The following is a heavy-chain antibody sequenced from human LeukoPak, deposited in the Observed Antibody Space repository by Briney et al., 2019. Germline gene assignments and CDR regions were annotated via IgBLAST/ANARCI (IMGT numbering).Heavy chain of an antibody. V-gene: IGHV3-73*01. J-gene: IGHJ5*02. CDR1: GFTSSDSA. CDR3: TRPRGSGNWLDP. Sequence: GGSLRLSCAASGFTSSDSAMYWVRQASGKGLEWVGRIRSKANTYATAYAASVTGRFTISRDDSKNTTYLQMNSLKTEDTAVYYCTRPRGSGNWLDPWGQGTLVTVSS. D-gene: IGHD3-10*01. CDR2: IRSKANTYAT.